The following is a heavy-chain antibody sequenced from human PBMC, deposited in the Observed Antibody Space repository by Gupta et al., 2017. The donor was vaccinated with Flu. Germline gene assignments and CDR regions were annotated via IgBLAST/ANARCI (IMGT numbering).Heavy chain of an antibody. CDR3: ARLSRDAFDI. CDR2: IYYSGST. J-gene: IGHJ3*02. Sequence: QLQLQESGPGPVKPSETLSLTCPVSGGSISSSSYYWGWIRQPPGKGLEWIGSIYYSGSTYYNPSLKSRVTISVDTSKNQFSLKLSSVTAADTAVYYCARLSRDAFDIWGQGTMVTVSS. V-gene: IGHV4-39*01. CDR1: GGSISSSSYY.